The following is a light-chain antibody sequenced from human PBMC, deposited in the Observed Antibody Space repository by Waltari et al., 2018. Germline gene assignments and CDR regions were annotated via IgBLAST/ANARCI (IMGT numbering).Light chain of an antibody. V-gene: IGLV2-23*02. J-gene: IGLJ3*02. CDR2: DVN. Sequence: QSALTQTASVSGSPGQAITISCSGTSSDIGKYNLVSWYQQHPGKAPTLIIYDVNKSPSRVSNRFSGSKSGNTAFLTISGLQTADEADYYCCSYVGSAISVFGGGTKLTVL. CDR1: SSDIGKYNL. CDR3: CSYVGSAISV.